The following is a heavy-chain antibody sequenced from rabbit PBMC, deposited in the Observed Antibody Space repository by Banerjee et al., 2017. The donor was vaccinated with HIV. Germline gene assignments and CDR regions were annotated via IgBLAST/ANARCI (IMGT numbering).Heavy chain of an antibody. CDR3: ARDLTDVIGWNFGW. V-gene: IGHV1S45*01. Sequence: QEQLEESGGGLVKPEGSLTLTCKASGFDLSSYYYMCWVRQAPGKGLELIACIDTSSGNTWYASWVNGRFTISKTSSTTVTLQMTSLTAADTATYFCARDLTDVIGWNFGWWGQGTLVTVS. D-gene: IGHD4-1*01. CDR2: IDTSSGNT. J-gene: IGHJ6*01. CDR1: GFDLSSYYY.